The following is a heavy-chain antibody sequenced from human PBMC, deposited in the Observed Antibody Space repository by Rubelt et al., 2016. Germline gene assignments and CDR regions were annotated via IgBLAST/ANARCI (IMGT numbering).Heavy chain of an antibody. CDR1: AGSISSYY. V-gene: IGHV4-59*08. D-gene: IGHD6-6*01. J-gene: IGHJ4*02. CDR2: IYYSGFT. Sequence: QVQLQESGPGLVKTSETLSLTCTVSAGSISSYYWSWIRQSPGEGLEWIGYIYYSGFTDFSPSLKSRVTMSVDTSMNPFSLNLTARTAADTAVDYCARQYSSSSHFDHWGQGILVTVSS. CDR3: ARQYSSSSHFDH.